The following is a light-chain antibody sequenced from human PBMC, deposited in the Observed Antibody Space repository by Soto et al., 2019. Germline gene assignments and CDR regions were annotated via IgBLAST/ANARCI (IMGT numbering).Light chain of an antibody. CDR3: SSYASSGFVL. V-gene: IGLV2-14*01. CDR1: SSDIGAYNY. CDR2: DVT. J-gene: IGLJ2*01. Sequence: QSALTQPASVSGSPGQSITISCTGTSSDIGAYNYVSWYQQHPGKAPKLMIYDVTNRPSGVSNRFSGSKSGNTASLTISGLQAEDESNYYCSSYASSGFVLFGGGNQLTV.